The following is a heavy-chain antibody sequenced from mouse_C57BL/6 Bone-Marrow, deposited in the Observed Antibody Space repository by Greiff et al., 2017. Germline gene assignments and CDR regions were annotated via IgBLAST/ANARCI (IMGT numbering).Heavy chain of an antibody. CDR1: EYEFPSHD. CDR3: ARRDYDYADYYAMDY. V-gene: IGHV5-2*03. Sequence: EVKLMESGGGLVQPGESLKLSCESNEYEFPSHDMSWVRKTPEKRLELVAAINSDGGSTYYPDTMERRFIISRDNTKKTLYLQMSSLRSEDTALYYCARRDYDYADYYAMDYWGQGTSVTVSS. CDR2: INSDGGST. D-gene: IGHD2-4*01. J-gene: IGHJ4*01.